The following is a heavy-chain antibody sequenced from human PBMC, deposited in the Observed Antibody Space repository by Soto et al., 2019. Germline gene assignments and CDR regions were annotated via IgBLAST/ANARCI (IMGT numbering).Heavy chain of an antibody. Sequence: SDPLAVGWAVAGGSKSRKNVGWGRKNNGEGLRWIGYIYHSGSTNYNPSLKSRVTISVDTSKNQFSLKLSSVTAADTAVYYCARHLGSRGVIIRPNYYSGMDVWGLGSKATISS. V-gene: IGHV4-59*07. D-gene: IGHD3-10*01. CDR2: IYHSGST. CDR1: GGSKSRKN. J-gene: IGHJ6*02. CDR3: ARHLGSRGVIIRPNYYSGMDV.